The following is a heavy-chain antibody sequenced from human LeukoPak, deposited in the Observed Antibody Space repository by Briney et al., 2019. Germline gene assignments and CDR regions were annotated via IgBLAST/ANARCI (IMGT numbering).Heavy chain of an antibody. CDR2: ISSSSRDI. Sequence: PGGSLRLSCSASGFTFTSYSMIWVRQAPGKGLEWVSYISSSSRDIYYADSMKGRLTDSRDNAKTSLYLQLNSLRVEDTALYYCARGTPMGGGHYSDSWGRGALVTVSS. V-gene: IGHV3-21*01. CDR3: ARGTPMGGGHYSDS. J-gene: IGHJ4*02. D-gene: IGHD3-16*01. CDR1: GFTFTSYS.